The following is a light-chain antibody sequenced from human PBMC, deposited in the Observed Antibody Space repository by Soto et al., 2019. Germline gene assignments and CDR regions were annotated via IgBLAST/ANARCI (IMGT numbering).Light chain of an antibody. CDR2: DVS. CDR3: CSYTTSSTVV. CDR1: SSDVGADNY. J-gene: IGLJ2*01. Sequence: QSALTQPASVSGSPGQSITISCTGTSSDVGADNYVSWYQQYPGKAHKVIIYDVSNRPSGVSNRFSGSKSGNTASLTISGLQAEDEADYYCCSYTTSSTVVFGGGTKVTVL. V-gene: IGLV2-14*01.